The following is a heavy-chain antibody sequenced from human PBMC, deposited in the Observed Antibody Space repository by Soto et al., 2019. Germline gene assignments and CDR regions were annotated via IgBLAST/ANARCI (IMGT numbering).Heavy chain of an antibody. CDR2: INPNSGGT. CDR3: ARATNPIWFGEEDAFDI. Sequence: QVQLVQSGAEVKKPGASVKVSCKASGYTFTGYYMHWVRQAPGQGLEWMGWINPNSGGTNYAQKCQGGVTMTRDTSISTAYMELSRLRSDDTAVYYCARATNPIWFGEEDAFDIWGQGTMVTVSS. J-gene: IGHJ3*02. V-gene: IGHV1-2*02. D-gene: IGHD3-10*01. CDR1: GYTFTGYY.